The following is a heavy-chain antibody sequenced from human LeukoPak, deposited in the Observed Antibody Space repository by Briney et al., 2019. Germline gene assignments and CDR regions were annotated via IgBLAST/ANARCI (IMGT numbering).Heavy chain of an antibody. CDR3: ARWIRRGGSGAFDI. CDR1: GGSISSGGYY. V-gene: IGHV4-31*03. Sequence: SETLSLTCTVSGGSISSGGYYWSWIRQHPGKGLEWIGYIYYSGSTYYNPSLKGRVTISVDTSKNQFSLKLSSVTAADTAVYYCARWIRRGGSGAFDIWGQGTMVTVSS. J-gene: IGHJ3*02. D-gene: IGHD5-18*01. CDR2: IYYSGST.